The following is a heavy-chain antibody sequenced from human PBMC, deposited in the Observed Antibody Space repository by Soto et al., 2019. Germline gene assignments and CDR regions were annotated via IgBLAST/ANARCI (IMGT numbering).Heavy chain of an antibody. Sequence: EVQLVESGGGLVQPGRSLRLSCAASGFTFDDYAMHWVRQAPGKGLEWVSGISWNSGSIGYADSVKGRFTISRDNAKISLYLQLNSLRAADTALYYCAKGIVGYGGFDYWGQGTLVTVSS. CDR2: ISWNSGSI. CDR3: AKGIVGYGGFDY. V-gene: IGHV3-9*01. D-gene: IGHD5-18*01. J-gene: IGHJ4*02. CDR1: GFTFDDYA.